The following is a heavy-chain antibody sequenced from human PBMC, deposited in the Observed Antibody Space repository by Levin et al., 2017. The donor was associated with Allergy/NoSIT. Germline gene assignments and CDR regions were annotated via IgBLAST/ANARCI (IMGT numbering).Heavy chain of an antibody. CDR3: ARDPGIVVVVAATPLNYYYGMDV. CDR2: IIPILGIA. Sequence: SVKVSCKASGGTFSSYAISWVRQAPGQGLEWMGRIIPILGIANYAQKFQGRVTITADKSTSTAYMELSSLRSEDTAVYYCARDPGIVVVVAATPLNYYYGMDVWGQGTTVTVSS. V-gene: IGHV1-69*04. CDR1: GGTFSSYA. D-gene: IGHD2-15*01. J-gene: IGHJ6*02.